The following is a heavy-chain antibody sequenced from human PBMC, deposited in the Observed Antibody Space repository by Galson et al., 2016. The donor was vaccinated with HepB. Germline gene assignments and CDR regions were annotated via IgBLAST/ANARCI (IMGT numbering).Heavy chain of an antibody. Sequence: ETLSLTCTVSGASVSTSSHSWVWIRQPPGKGLEWIGTIYYSGSPFYSPSLKSRVTMSIGTSKNQFSLKLTSATAADTAFYYCARRPRNSGSQFDYWGQGTLVTVSS. J-gene: IGHJ4*02. CDR1: GASVSTSSHS. V-gene: IGHV4-39*01. CDR3: ARRPRNSGSQFDY. CDR2: IYYSGSP. D-gene: IGHD1-26*01.